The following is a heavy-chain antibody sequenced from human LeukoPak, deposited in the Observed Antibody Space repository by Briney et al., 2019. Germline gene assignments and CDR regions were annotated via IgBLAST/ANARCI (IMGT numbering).Heavy chain of an antibody. Sequence: GGSLRLSCAASGFTFSTYWMHWVRQAPEKGLVWVSRIYSDGSGTIYADSVKGRFTISRDNAKNTLYLQMNSLRAEDTAVYYCARDRNYVPDYWGQGTLVTVSS. CDR1: GFTFSTYW. CDR3: ARDRNYVPDY. J-gene: IGHJ4*02. V-gene: IGHV3-74*01. CDR2: IYSDGSGT. D-gene: IGHD3-10*02.